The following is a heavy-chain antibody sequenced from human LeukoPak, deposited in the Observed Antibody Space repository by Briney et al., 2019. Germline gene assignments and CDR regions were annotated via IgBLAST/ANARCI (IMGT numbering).Heavy chain of an antibody. J-gene: IGHJ5*02. V-gene: IGHV4-4*07. CDR2: IYTSGSI. CDR3: ARDSGTTGEVKFDP. CDR1: GYSISSGYY. Sequence: SSETLSLTCTVSGYSISSGYYWGWIRQPAGKGLEWIGRIYTSGSITYNPSLKSRVSMSVDTSKNQFSLKLSSVTAADTAVYYCARDSGTTGEVKFDPWGQGTLVTVSS. D-gene: IGHD3-10*01.